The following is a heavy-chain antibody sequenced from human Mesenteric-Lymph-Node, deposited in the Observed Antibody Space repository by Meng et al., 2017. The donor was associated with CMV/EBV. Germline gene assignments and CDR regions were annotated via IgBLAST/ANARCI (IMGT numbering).Heavy chain of an antibody. Sequence: SETLSLTCDVYGGSFSGYFWSWIRQPPGMGREWIGKINHGGSTNYNPSLKSRVSISLDTSKNQFSLKLSSVTAADTAVYYCARAPSTDYYGMDVWGQGATVTVSS. CDR1: GGSFSGYF. CDR2: INHGGST. CDR3: ARAPSTDYYGMDV. V-gene: IGHV4-34*01. J-gene: IGHJ6*02.